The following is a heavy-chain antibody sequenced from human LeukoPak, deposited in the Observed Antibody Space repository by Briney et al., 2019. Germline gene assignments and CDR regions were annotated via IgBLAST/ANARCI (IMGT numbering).Heavy chain of an antibody. Sequence: GEPLTISCKGSGYSFTSSWIGWVRQMPGKGLERMGIIYPGHSDPRYSPSFQAQVTISADKSTSTAYLQWSSLKASDTATYYCARLRDGYKSPRGFDYWGQGTLVTVSS. J-gene: IGHJ4*02. V-gene: IGHV5-51*01. CDR3: ARLRDGYKSPRGFDY. CDR2: IYPGHSDP. D-gene: IGHD5-24*01. CDR1: GYSFTSSW.